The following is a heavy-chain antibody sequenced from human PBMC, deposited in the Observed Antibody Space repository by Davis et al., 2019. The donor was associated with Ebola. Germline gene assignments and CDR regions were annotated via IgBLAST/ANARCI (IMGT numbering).Heavy chain of an antibody. D-gene: IGHD6-6*01. CDR2: ISSSSSYI. J-gene: IGHJ6*02. Sequence: GESLKISCAASGFTFSSYTMNWVRQAPGKGLEWVSSISSSSSYIYYADSVKGRFTIYRDNAKNSLYLQMNSLRAEDTAVYYCARERWERIAARPGGHYYYYYGMDVWGQGTTVTVSS. V-gene: IGHV3-21*04. CDR3: ARERWERIAARPGGHYYYYYGMDV. CDR1: GFTFSSYT.